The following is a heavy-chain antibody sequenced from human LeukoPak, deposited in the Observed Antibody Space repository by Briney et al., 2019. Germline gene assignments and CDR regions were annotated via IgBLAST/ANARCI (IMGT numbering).Heavy chain of an antibody. Sequence: GGSLRLSCAASGFAFSRNDMFWVRQAPGKGLEWVSCISGSSGATYYADSVRGPFTISRDNSKNTVFLQMNSLRAEDTAIYYCAKGGPGAFDFWGQGTMVTVSS. CDR2: ISGSSGAT. CDR1: GFAFSRND. D-gene: IGHD2-15*01. V-gene: IGHV3-23*01. CDR3: AKGGPGAFDF. J-gene: IGHJ3*01.